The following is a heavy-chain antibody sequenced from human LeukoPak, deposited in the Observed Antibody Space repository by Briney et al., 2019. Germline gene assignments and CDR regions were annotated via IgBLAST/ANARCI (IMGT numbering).Heavy chain of an antibody. CDR3: ARDPQEYYDSSGAFDI. V-gene: IGHV3-48*01. J-gene: IGHJ3*02. Sequence: GGSLRLSCAASGFTFSSYSMNWLRQAPGKGLEGVSYISSSSSTIYYADSVKGRFTISRDNAKNSLYLQMNSLRAEDTAVYYCARDPQEYYDSSGAFDIWGQGTMVTVSS. CDR1: GFTFSSYS. D-gene: IGHD3-22*01. CDR2: ISSSSSTI.